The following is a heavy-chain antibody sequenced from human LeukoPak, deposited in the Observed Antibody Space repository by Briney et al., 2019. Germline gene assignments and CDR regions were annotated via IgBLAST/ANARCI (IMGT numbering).Heavy chain of an antibody. J-gene: IGHJ3*02. CDR3: ALKSYITIFGVVTRGDAFDI. Sequence: GESLKISCKGSGYSFTSYWIGWVRQMPGKGLEWMGIIYPGDSDTRYSLSFQGQVTISADKSISTAYLQWSSLKASDTAMYYCALKSYITIFGVVTRGDAFDIWGQGTMVTVSS. CDR2: IYPGDSDT. V-gene: IGHV5-51*01. D-gene: IGHD3-3*01. CDR1: GYSFTSYW.